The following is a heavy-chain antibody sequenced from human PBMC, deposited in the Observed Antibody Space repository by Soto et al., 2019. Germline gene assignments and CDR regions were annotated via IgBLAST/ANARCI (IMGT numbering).Heavy chain of an antibody. D-gene: IGHD3-22*01. V-gene: IGHV4-59*08. Sequence: QVQLQESGPGLVKPSETLSLTCTVSGGSIRSYYWSWIRQPPGKGLEWIGYIFYSGSTNYNPSLTSRVPIXXDXSMXQYSLKLSSVTAADTAVYYCARSAYSDSGDWYFDLWGRGTLVTVSS. CDR3: ARSAYSDSGDWYFDL. J-gene: IGHJ2*01. CDR2: IFYSGST. CDR1: GGSIRSYY.